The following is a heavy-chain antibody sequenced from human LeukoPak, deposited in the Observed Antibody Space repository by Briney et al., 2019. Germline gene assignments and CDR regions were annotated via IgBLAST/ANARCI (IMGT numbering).Heavy chain of an antibody. V-gene: IGHV1-69*04. CDR1: GGTFCSYA. D-gene: IGHD4-23*01. Sequence: ASVTVSFKASGGTFCSYAISWVRQAPGQGLEWMGRIIPILGIANYAQKFQGRVTITADKSTSTAYMELSSLRSEDTAVYYCARDLITPRTIVTPGYFDYWGQGTLVTVSS. CDR2: IIPILGIA. J-gene: IGHJ4*02. CDR3: ARDLITPRTIVTPGYFDY.